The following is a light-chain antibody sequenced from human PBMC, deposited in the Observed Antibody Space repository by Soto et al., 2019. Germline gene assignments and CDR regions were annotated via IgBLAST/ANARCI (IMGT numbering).Light chain of an antibody. CDR3: QQYTNWPRT. Sequence: EIVMTQSPATLSVSPGERATLSCRASQSVSSNLAWYQQKPGQAPRLLIYGASTRATGIPARFSGSGSGTEFTLIISSLQSEDFAVYYCQQYTNWPRTFGQVTKVENK. CDR1: QSVSSN. J-gene: IGKJ1*01. V-gene: IGKV3-15*01. CDR2: GAS.